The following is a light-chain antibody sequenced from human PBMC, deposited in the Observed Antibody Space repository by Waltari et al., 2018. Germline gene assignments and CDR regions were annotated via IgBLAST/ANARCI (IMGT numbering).Light chain of an antibody. CDR2: EVS. V-gene: IGLV2-14*01. CDR1: NSDVGGYNY. Sequence: QSALTQPASVSGSPGQSITISCPGTNSDVGGYNYVSWYQQHPGKAPKLMIYEVSNRPSGVSYRFSGSKSANTASLTISGLQAEDEADYYCASYSSFNTLGIFGTGTKVTVL. CDR3: ASYSSFNTLGI. J-gene: IGLJ1*01.